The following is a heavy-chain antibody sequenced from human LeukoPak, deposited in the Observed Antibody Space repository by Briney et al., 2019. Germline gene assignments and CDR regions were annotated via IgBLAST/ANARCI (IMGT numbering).Heavy chain of an antibody. CDR1: GYSFTSYD. Sequence: GASVKVSCKASGYSFTSYDINWVRQATGQGLEWMGWMNPKSGNTGYAQKFQGRVTMTRSTSISTAYMELSSLRSEDTAVYYCARPLTSGYYYPCDYWGQGTLVTVSS. V-gene: IGHV1-8*01. J-gene: IGHJ4*02. CDR3: ARPLTSGYYYPCDY. CDR2: MNPKSGNT. D-gene: IGHD3-22*01.